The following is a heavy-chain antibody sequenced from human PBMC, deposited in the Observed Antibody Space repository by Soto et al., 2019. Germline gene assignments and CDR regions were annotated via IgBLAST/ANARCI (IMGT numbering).Heavy chain of an antibody. Sequence: ASVKVSCKASGYTFTSYAMHWVRQAPGQRLEWMGWINAGNGNTKYSQKFQGRVTITRDTSASTAYMELSSLRSEDTAVYYCARDPGRWLVRYYYYGMDGWGQGTTVTVSS. D-gene: IGHD6-19*01. V-gene: IGHV1-3*01. CDR1: GYTFTSYA. CDR2: INAGNGNT. CDR3: ARDPGRWLVRYYYYGMDG. J-gene: IGHJ6*02.